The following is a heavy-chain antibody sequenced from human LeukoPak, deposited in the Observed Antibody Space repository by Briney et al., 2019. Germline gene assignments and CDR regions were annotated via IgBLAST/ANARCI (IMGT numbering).Heavy chain of an antibody. CDR2: ISGSGGST. J-gene: IGHJ4*02. CDR1: GFTFSSYA. D-gene: IGHD3-9*01. V-gene: IGHV3-23*01. CDR3: AKSEEAVVRYFVWWDY. Sequence: GGSLRLSCAASGFTFSSYAMSWVRQAPGKGLEWVSVISGSGGSTYYADSVKGRFTISRDNSKNTLYLQMNSLRAEDTAVYYCAKSEEAVVRYFVWWDYWGQGTLVTVSS.